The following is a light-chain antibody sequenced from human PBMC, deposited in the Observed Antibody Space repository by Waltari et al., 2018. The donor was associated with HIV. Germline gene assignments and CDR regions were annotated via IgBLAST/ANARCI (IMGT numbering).Light chain of an antibody. CDR2: DVT. V-gene: IGLV2-14*03. CDR3: SSYTSSISLV. CDR1: NNDVGTYNY. Sequence: QSALTQPASVSGSPGQSITISCTGTNNDVGTYNYVSWYQQHPGKAPKLMIYDVTDRPSAVSDRFSGSKSGNTASLTISGLQAEDEAYYYCSSYTSSISLVFGGGTKVTVL. J-gene: IGLJ3*02.